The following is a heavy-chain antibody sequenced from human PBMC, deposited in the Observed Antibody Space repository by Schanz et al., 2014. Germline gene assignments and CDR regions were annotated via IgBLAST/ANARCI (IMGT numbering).Heavy chain of an antibody. CDR2: VSASGGGP. J-gene: IGHJ6*02. Sequence: EVQLLESGGGLVQPGGSLRISCAASGFTFRSYALGWVRQAPGKGLEWVSLVSASGGGPFYADSVKGRFIISRDNSKNNSKNTLYVQMNSRRAEDTAVYYCAKELNRRGGQTNFYYYYGMDVWGQGTTVTVSS. CDR1: GFTFRSYA. D-gene: IGHD5-12*01. CDR3: AKELNRRGGQTNFYYYYGMDV. V-gene: IGHV3-23*01.